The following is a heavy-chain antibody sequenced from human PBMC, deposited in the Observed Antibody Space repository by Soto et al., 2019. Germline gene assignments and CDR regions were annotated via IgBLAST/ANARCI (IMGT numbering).Heavy chain of an antibody. Sequence: SQTLSLTCAISGDSVSSNSAAWNWIRQSPSRGLEWLGRTYHRSKWYNDYAVSVKSRITINPDTSKNQFSLQLNSVTPEDTAVYYCARGNIVVVPAAIRYYYYYMDVWGKGTTVTVSS. V-gene: IGHV6-1*01. CDR2: TYHRSKWYN. CDR1: GDSVSSNSAA. D-gene: IGHD2-2*01. J-gene: IGHJ6*03. CDR3: ARGNIVVVPAAIRYYYYYMDV.